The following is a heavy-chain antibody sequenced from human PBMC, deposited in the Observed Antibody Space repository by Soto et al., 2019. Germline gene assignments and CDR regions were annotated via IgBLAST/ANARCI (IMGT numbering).Heavy chain of an antibody. CDR1: GFTFSNAW. J-gene: IGHJ4*02. V-gene: IGHV3-15*01. CDR3: STDEITLRC. D-gene: IGHD3-16*01. CDR2: IKSKIDGGTT. Sequence: EVQLVESGGGLVKPGGSLRLSCAASGFTFSNAWMSWVRQAPGKGLEWVGRIKSKIDGGTTDYAAPVKGRFTISRDDSRNTLYLEMNSLKTEDTAVYYCSTDEITLRCWGQGTLVTVFS.